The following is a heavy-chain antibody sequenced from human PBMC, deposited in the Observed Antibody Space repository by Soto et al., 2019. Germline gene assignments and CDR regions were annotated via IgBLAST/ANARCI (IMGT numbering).Heavy chain of an antibody. CDR3: AREVVVAANWFDP. J-gene: IGHJ5*02. V-gene: IGHV4-59*01. CDR2: IYYSGST. CDR1: GGSISSYY. Sequence: ETLSLTCTVSGGSISSYYWSWIRQPPGKGLEWIGYIYYSGSTNYNPSLKSRVTISVDTSKNQFSLKLSSVTAADTAVYYCAREVVVAANWFDPWGQGTLVTVSS. D-gene: IGHD2-15*01.